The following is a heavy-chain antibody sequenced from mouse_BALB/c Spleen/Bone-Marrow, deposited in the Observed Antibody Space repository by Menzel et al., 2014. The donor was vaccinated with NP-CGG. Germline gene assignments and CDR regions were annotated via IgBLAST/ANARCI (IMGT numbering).Heavy chain of an antibody. CDR2: FYXGWGST. V-gene: IGHV1S22*01. CDR3: TRGDYDYDGFAY. CDR1: GYTFXSXW. D-gene: IGHD2-4*01. J-gene: IGHJ3*01. Sequence: LQQSGSELVRPGGSVKLSCKASGYTFXSXWXNWVKQRPXXGLEWIXXFYXGWGSTNYDEKFKSKATLTVDTSSSTAYMHLSSLTSEDSAVYYCTRGDYDYDGFAYWGQGTLVTVSA.